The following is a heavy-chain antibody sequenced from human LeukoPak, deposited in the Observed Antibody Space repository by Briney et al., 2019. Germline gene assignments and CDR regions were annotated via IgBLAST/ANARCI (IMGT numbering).Heavy chain of an antibody. D-gene: IGHD2-2*02. CDR3: AKDFSPFDIVVVPAAIGR. V-gene: IGHV3-23*01. CDR2: ISGSGGST. Sequence: GGSLRLSCAASGFTFSSYGMSWVRQAPGKGLEWVSAISGSGGSTYYADSVKGRFTISRDNSKNTLYLQMNSLRAEDTAVYYCAKDFSPFDIVVVPAAIGRWGQGTLVTVSS. J-gene: IGHJ4*02. CDR1: GFTFSSYG.